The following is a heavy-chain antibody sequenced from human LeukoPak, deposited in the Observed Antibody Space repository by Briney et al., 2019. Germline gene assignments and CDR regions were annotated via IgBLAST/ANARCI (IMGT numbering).Heavy chain of an antibody. D-gene: IGHD4-11*01. CDR3: ARGLRALDYSNLLYYYYGMDV. V-gene: IGHV1-46*01. J-gene: IGHJ6*02. CDR1: GYTFTSYD. CDR2: INPSGGST. Sequence: ASVKVSCKASGYTFTSYDINWVRQAPGQGLEWMGIINPSGGSTSYAQKFQGRVTMTRDTSTSTVYMELSSLRSEDTAVYYCARGLRALDYSNLLYYYYGMDVWGQGTTVTVSS.